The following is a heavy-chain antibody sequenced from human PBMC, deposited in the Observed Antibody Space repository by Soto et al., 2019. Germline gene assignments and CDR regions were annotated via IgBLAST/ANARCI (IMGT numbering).Heavy chain of an antibody. D-gene: IGHD6-19*01. CDR3: ARGRGWRDY. J-gene: IGHJ4*02. CDR1: GYTFTNYD. V-gene: IGHV1-8*01. Sequence: QVQLVQSGDEVKKPGASVKVSCKASGYTFTNYDINWVRQAPGQGLEWMGWMDPNSGNTDYAQKFQGRVTITRNTSISTAYLELSSLSSEDTAVYYCARGRGWRDYWGQGTLVTVSS. CDR2: MDPNSGNT.